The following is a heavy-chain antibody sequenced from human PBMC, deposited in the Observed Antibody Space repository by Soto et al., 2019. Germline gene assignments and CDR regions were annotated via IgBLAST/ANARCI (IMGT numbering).Heavy chain of an antibody. J-gene: IGHJ4*02. V-gene: IGHV4-39*01. D-gene: IGHD6-19*01. CDR2: IYYSGST. Sequence: SETLSLTCTVSGGSISSSSYYWGWIRQPPGKGLEWIGSIYYSGSTYYNPFLKSRVTISVDTSKNQFSLKLSSVTAADTAVYYCARLKVAGTDYWGQGTLVTVSS. CDR3: ARLKVAGTDY. CDR1: GGSISSSSYY.